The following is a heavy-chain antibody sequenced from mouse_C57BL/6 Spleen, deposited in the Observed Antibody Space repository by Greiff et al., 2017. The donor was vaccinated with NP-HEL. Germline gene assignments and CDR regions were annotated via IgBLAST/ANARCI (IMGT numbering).Heavy chain of an antibody. CDR1: GYTFTDYE. CDR3: TYYSNFSWFAY. V-gene: IGHV1-15*01. CDR2: IDPETGGT. J-gene: IGHJ3*01. D-gene: IGHD2-5*01. Sequence: QVQLKQSGAELVRPGASVTLSCKASGYTFTDYEMHWVKQTPVHGLEWIGAIDPETGGTAYNQKFKGKAILTADKSSSTAYMELRSLTSEDSAVYYCTYYSNFSWFAYWGQGTLVTVSA.